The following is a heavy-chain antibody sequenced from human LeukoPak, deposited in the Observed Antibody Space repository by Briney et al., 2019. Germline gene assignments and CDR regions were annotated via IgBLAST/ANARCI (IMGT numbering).Heavy chain of an antibody. CDR1: GYTFTSYY. D-gene: IGHD1-26*01. CDR2: INPSGGST. V-gene: IGHV1-46*01. CDR3: ASPSGNSDSFFDY. Sequence: ASVKVSCKASGYTFTSYYMHWVRQAPGQGLEWMGIINPSGGSTSYAQKFQGRVTMTRDTSTSTVYMGLSSLRSGDTAVYYCASPSGNSDSFFDYWGQGTLVTVSS. J-gene: IGHJ4*02.